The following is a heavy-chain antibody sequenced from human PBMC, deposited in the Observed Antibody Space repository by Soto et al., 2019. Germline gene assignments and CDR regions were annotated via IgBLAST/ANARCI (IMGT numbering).Heavy chain of an antibody. J-gene: IGHJ4*02. D-gene: IGHD1-26*01. CDR3: TRDPYGGSRYYFDS. CDR2: IWYDGSNK. V-gene: IGHV3-33*01. Sequence: GGSLRLSCAASGFSFSNYAMHWARQAPGKGLEWVAVIWYDGSNKYYADSVKGRFTISKDNSQNTLYLQMNSLRAEDTAVYYCTRDPYGGSRYYFDSWAQVTLVTVSS. CDR1: GFSFSNYA.